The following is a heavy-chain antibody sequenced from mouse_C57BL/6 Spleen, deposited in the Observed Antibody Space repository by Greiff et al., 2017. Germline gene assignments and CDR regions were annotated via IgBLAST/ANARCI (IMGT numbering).Heavy chain of an antibody. J-gene: IGHJ3*01. CDR1: GYTFTSYD. V-gene: IGHV1-85*01. CDR3: ARYCDYDEFAC. Sequence: QVQLQQSGPELVKPGASVKLSCKASGYTFTSYDINWVKQRPGQGLEWIGWIYPRDGSTKYNEKFKGKATLTVDTTSSTAYMELHSLTSEDSAVYFCARYCDYDEFACWDKGLWSLALQ. D-gene: IGHD2-4*01. CDR2: IYPRDGST.